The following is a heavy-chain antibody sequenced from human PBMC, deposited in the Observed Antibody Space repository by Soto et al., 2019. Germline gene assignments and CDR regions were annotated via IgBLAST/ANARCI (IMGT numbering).Heavy chain of an antibody. J-gene: IGHJ4*02. Sequence: HGGSLGTSCAVSGVTSDRSRMNGVRKAPGKGLEWVSSISSTTNYIYYGDSMKGRFTISRDNAKNSLYPEMNSLRAEDTAVYYCARESEDLTSSFDYSGQGILVTVSS. CDR2: ISSTTNYI. CDR3: ARESEDLTSSFDY. CDR1: GVTSDRSR. V-gene: IGHV3-21*06.